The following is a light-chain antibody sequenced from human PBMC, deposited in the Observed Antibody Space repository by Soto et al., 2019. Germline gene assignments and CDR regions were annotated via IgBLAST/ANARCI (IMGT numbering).Light chain of an antibody. CDR1: QSVSNNY. V-gene: IGKV3-20*01. CDR2: DAS. CDR3: QQYGSASVFT. J-gene: IGKJ3*01. Sequence: EFVLTQYPGNLSLSPGERSTLSCMAIQSVSNNYLAWYQQKPGQAPRLLIYDASSRATDIPDRFSGSGSGTDFTLTITRLEPEDFAVYYCQQYGSASVFTFGPGTKVDIK.